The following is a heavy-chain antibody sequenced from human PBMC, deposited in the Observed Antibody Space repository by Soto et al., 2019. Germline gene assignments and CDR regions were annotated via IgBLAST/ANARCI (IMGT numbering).Heavy chain of an antibody. V-gene: IGHV1-69*01. CDR2: IIPIFGTA. J-gene: IGHJ6*02. CDR3: ARSALELVAAPYHGMDV. D-gene: IGHD2-15*01. CDR1: GGTFSSYA. Sequence: QVQLVQSGAEVKKPGSSVTVSCKASGGTFSSYAISWVRQAHGQGLEWMGGIIPIFGTANYAQKFQGRVTITADESTSTVYMELSSLRSEDTAVYYCARSALELVAAPYHGMDVWGQGTTVTVSS.